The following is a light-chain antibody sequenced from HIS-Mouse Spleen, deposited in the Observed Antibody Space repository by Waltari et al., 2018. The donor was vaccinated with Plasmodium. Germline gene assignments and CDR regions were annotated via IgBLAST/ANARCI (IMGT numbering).Light chain of an antibody. J-gene: IGKJ3*01. CDR3: QQYNNWSFT. V-gene: IGKV3-15*01. CDR2: GAS. CDR1: QSVSSN. Sequence: EIVMTQSPATLSVSPGERATLSCRASQSVSSNLAWYQQKPGQAPRFRIYGASTRATGIPARCSGSGSGTEFTLTISSLQSEDFAVYYCQQYNNWSFTFGPGTKVDIK.